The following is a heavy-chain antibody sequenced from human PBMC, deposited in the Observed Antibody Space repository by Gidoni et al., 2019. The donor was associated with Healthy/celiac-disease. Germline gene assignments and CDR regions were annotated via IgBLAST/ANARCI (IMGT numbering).Heavy chain of an antibody. CDR3: ARDYREYSSSWYFALGY. V-gene: IGHV1-69*01. CDR2: SIPIFGTA. D-gene: IGHD6-13*01. J-gene: IGHJ4*02. CDR1: CGTFSSYA. Sequence: QVQLVLSAAEVQQPGSSVQVSCHASCGTFSSYAISWVRQAHGPWLEWMVGSIPIFGTANYSQKCQGRVTITADESTSTAYMELSSLRSEDTAVYYCARDYREYSSSWYFALGYWGQGTMVTVSS.